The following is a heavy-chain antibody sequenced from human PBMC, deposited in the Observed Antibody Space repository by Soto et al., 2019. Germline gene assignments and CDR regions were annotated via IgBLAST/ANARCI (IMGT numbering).Heavy chain of an antibody. D-gene: IGHD3-10*01. CDR2: ISTYNGNT. J-gene: IGHJ6*01. CDR1: GYTFTSYG. V-gene: IGHV1-18*04. CDR3: ARDRLWRFGELSYYSMDV. Sequence: ASVKVSCKASGYTFTSYGISWVRQAPGQGLEWMGWISTYNGNTKYSQKYQGRVTMSTDTSTSTAYLDLRSLRSDDTAVYYCARDRLWRFGELSYYSMDVWAQGTTFTVSS.